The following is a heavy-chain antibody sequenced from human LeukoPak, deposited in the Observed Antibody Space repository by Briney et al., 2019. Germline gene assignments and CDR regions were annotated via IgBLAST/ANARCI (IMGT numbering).Heavy chain of an antibody. CDR2: ISAYNGNT. V-gene: IGHV1-18*01. J-gene: IGHJ4*02. D-gene: IGHD5-18*01. CDR1: GYTFTSYG. CDR3: ARDSEVFSVVDTAMVTLFDY. Sequence: ASVKVSCKASGYTFTSYGISWVRQAPGQGLEWMGWISAYNGNTNYAQKLQGRVTMTTDTSTSTAYMELRSLRSDDTAVYYCARDSEVFSVVDTAMVTLFDYWGQGTLVTVSS.